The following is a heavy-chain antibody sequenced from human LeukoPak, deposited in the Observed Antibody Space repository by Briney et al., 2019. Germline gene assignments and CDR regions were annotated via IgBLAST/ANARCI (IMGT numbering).Heavy chain of an antibody. J-gene: IGHJ4*02. D-gene: IGHD6-13*01. CDR1: GGSISTHY. CDR3: AGYSTSWYYFDY. V-gene: IGHV4-59*11. CDR2: MYYTGST. Sequence: SETLSLTCTVSGGSISTHYWSWLRQPPGKGLEWIGYMYYTGSTTYNPSPKSRVTISVDTSKNQFSLKLSSVTAADTAVYFCAGYSTSWYYFDYWGQGTLVTVSS.